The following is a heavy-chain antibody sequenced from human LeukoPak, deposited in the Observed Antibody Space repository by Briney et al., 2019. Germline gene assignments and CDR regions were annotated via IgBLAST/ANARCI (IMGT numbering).Heavy chain of an antibody. J-gene: IGHJ4*02. Sequence: GESLKISCEGSGYSFTSYWIGWVRQMPGKGLEWMGIIYPGDSDTRYSPSFQGQVTISADKSISTAYLQWSSLKASDTAMYYCARHSRTDIVATVMYDYWGQGTLVTVSS. CDR3: ARHSRTDIVATVMYDY. D-gene: IGHD5-12*01. V-gene: IGHV5-51*01. CDR2: IYPGDSDT. CDR1: GYSFTSYW.